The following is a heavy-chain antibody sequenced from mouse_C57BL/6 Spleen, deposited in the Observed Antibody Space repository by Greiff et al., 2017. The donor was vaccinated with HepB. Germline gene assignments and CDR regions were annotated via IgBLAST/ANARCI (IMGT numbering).Heavy chain of an antibody. CDR3: ARSGRLRGAMDY. CDR1: GYTFTDYY. V-gene: IGHV1-26*01. J-gene: IGHJ4*01. CDR2: INPNNGGT. Sequence: VQLQQSGPELVKPGASVKISCKASGYTFTDYYMNWVKQSHGKSLEWIGDINPNNGGTSYNQKFKGKATLTVDKSSSTAYMELRSLTSEDSAVYYCARSGRLRGAMDYWGQGTSVTVSS.